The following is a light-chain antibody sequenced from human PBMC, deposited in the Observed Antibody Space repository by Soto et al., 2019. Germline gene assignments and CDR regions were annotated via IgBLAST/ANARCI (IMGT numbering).Light chain of an antibody. V-gene: IGKV3-15*01. Sequence: EIEMTQSPATLSLSSGARATLSCRASQSVSSNLAWYQQKPGQAPRLLIYGAATRATGIPARFSGSGSGTEFTLTISSLQSEDFAIYYCQQYHNWPAFGQGTKVDIK. CDR1: QSVSSN. J-gene: IGKJ1*01. CDR3: QQYHNWPA. CDR2: GAA.